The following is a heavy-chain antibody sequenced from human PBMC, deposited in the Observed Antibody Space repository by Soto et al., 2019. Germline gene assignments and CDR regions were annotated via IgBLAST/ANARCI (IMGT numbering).Heavy chain of an antibody. CDR1: GASIRSSTYQ. V-gene: IGHV4-39*01. J-gene: IGHJ4*02. CDR2: AYYSEST. CDR3: ARHRNWKVGY. Sequence: SETLSLTCTVSGASIRSSTYQWGWIRQPPGRGLEWIGSAYYSESTYYNPSLKSRVTISVDTSKNQFSLKVSSVTAADTAVYYCARHRNWKVGYWGQGTLVTGSS. D-gene: IGHD1-1*01.